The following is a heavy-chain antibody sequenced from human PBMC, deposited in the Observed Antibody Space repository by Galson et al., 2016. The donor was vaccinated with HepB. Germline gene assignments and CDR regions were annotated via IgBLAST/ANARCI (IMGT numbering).Heavy chain of an antibody. Sequence: PALVKPTQTLMLTCTFSGFSLSTSGMCVNWIRQPPGKALEWLAFIDWDDGKYYSTSLRTRLTVSKDTSKNQVVLTMTNMDPVDTAPYYCARMIYGDHYYNYGMDVWGQGTTVTGSS. CDR2: IDWDDGK. D-gene: IGHD4-17*01. V-gene: IGHV2-70*01. CDR1: GFSLSTSGMC. CDR3: ARMIYGDHYYNYGMDV. J-gene: IGHJ6*02.